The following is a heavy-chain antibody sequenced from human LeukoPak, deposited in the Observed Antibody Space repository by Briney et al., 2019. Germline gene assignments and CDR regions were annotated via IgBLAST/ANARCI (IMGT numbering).Heavy chain of an antibody. J-gene: IGHJ5*02. Sequence: TSETLSLTCTVSGVSISSNYWSWIRQPPGKGLEWNGLECIGYRHANGAPNSNPSLKSRVTISVDTSKNQFSLNLISVAAAATAVYFCGRGRGGGGSSNNWFDPWGQGTLVTVSS. CDR3: GRGRGGGGSSNNWFDP. V-gene: IGHV4-59*12. CDR1: GVSISSNY. CDR2: RHANGAP. D-gene: IGHD2-15*01.